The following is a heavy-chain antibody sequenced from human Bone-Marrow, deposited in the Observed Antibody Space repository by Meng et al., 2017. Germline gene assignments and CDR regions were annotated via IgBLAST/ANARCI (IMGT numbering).Heavy chain of an antibody. D-gene: IGHD3-10*01. CDR2: ISSSSSYI. Sequence: GGSLRLSCAASGFTFSSYSMNWVRQAPGKGLEWVSSISSSSSYIYYADSVNGRFTISRDNAKNSLYLQMNSLRAEDTAVYYCAGDQEVLLWFGELLVRSDYYYGMDVWGQGTTVTV. CDR1: GFTFSSYS. CDR3: AGDQEVLLWFGELLVRSDYYYGMDV. V-gene: IGHV3-21*01. J-gene: IGHJ6*02.